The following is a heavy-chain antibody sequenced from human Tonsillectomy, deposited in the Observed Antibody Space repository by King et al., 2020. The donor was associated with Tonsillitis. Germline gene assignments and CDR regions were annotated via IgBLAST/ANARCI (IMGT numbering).Heavy chain of an antibody. CDR2: IDPNSRYI. D-gene: IGHD2-2*03. CDR1: GFTFSSYN. V-gene: IGHV3-21*01. J-gene: IGHJ4*02. Sequence: QLVQSGGGLVKPGGSLRLSCTASGFTFSSYNMNWVRQAPGKGLEWVASIDPNSRYIYYTGSLKGRFTISRDNTKNSLYLEMSSLRAEDTALYYCARGWTLYQRQDLFDYWGQGTQVTVSS. CDR3: ARGWTLYQRQDLFDY.